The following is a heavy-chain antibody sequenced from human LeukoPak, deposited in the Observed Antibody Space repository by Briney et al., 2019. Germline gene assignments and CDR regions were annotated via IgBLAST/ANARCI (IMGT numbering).Heavy chain of an antibody. CDR2: VIPILGIA. D-gene: IGHD6-13*01. CDR1: GGSFSSYA. Sequence: GASEKVSCKASGGSFSSYAISWVRQAPGPGLEWVGRVIPILGIANYAQKFQGRGTITADKSTSKAYMELSSLRSGDTAVYYCATFHSSSWYRGIYYFDYWGQGTLVTVSS. J-gene: IGHJ4*02. V-gene: IGHV1-69*04. CDR3: ATFHSSSWYRGIYYFDY.